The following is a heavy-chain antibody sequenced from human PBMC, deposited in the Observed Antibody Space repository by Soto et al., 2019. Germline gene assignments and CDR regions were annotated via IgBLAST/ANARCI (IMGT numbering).Heavy chain of an antibody. V-gene: IGHV3-21*01. CDR2: ISSSSSYI. CDR1: GFTFSSYS. CDR3: ARVSRRMTTVTTSFQTRLLIPDY. J-gene: IGHJ4*02. D-gene: IGHD4-17*01. Sequence: EVQLVESGGGLVKPGGSLRLSCAASGFTFSSYSMNWVRQAPGKGLEWVSSISSSSSYIYYADSVKGRFTISRDNAKNSLYLQMNSLRAEDTPVYYCARVSRRMTTVTTSFQTRLLIPDYWGQGTLVTVSS.